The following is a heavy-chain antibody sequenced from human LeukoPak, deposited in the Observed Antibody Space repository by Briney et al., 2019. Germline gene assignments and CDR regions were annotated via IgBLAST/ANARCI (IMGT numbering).Heavy chain of an antibody. J-gene: IGHJ4*02. CDR1: GGSISSSSYY. Sequence: SETLSLTCTVSGGSISSSSYYWGWIRQPPGKGLEWIGSIYYSGSTYYNPSLKSRVTISVDTSKNQFSLKLSSVTAADTAVYYCARASVLRHFNYWGQGTLVTVSS. D-gene: IGHD3-3*01. CDR2: IYYSGST. V-gene: IGHV4-39*01. CDR3: ARASVLRHFNY.